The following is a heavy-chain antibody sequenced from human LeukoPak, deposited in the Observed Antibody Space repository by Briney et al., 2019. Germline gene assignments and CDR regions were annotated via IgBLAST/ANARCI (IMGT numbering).Heavy chain of an antibody. CDR1: AFAFSNHA. CDR2: ISISGGTT. D-gene: IGHD4-17*01. Sequence: GESLRLSCTASAFAFSNHAMGWVRQAPGKGLEWVSSISISGGTTYYADSVKGRFTISRENSKSTLYLQMNNLRADDTAVYYCANEIRPNDYWGQGTLVTVSS. J-gene: IGHJ4*02. CDR3: ANEIRPNDY. V-gene: IGHV3-23*01.